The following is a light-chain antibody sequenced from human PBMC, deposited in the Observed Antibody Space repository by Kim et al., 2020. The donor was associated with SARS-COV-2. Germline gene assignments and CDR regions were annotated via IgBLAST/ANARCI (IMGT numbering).Light chain of an antibody. V-gene: IGLV6-57*03. J-gene: IGLJ2*01. CDR3: QSYDSSNQV. CDR1: SVSIAGDC. CDR2: EDN. Sequence: GMTLTLSCTRSSVSIAGDCVQWYQQRPGSAPTTVIYEDNQRPSGVPERFSGSIDSSSNSASLAISGLKTEDEADYYCQSYDSSNQVFGGGTQLTVL.